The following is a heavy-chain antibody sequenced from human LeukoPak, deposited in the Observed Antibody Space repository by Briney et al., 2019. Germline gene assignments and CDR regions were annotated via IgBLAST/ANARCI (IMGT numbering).Heavy chain of an antibody. Sequence: GGSLRLPCAASGFTFSSYAMSWVRQAPVKGLEWVSVISGSGGSTYYADSVKGRFTISRDNSKNTLYLQMNSLRAEDTALYYCAKLLTVDTSMVTIDYWGQGTPVTVSS. V-gene: IGHV3-23*01. CDR2: ISGSGGST. CDR3: AKLLTVDTSMVTIDY. CDR1: GFTFSSYA. J-gene: IGHJ4*02. D-gene: IGHD5-18*01.